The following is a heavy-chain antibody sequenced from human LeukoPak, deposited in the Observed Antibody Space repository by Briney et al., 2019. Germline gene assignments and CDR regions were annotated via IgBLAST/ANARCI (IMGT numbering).Heavy chain of an antibody. V-gene: IGHV4-4*07. CDR1: GGSISSYY. Sequence: SDTLSLTCTVSGGSISSYYWTWLRQAAGKGLEWIGRIYTTASNNYNPSLNGRVTMSVDTSKNQFSLKLSSVAAADTAVYYCARGKTTVTKFSFDYWGQGTLVTVSS. J-gene: IGHJ4*02. CDR3: ARGKTTVTKFSFDY. D-gene: IGHD4-17*01. CDR2: IYTTASN.